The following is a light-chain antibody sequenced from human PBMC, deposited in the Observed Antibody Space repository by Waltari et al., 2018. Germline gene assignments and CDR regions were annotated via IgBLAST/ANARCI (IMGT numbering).Light chain of an antibody. V-gene: IGLV3-25*03. Sequence: SYDLTQPPSVSVSPGQTARITCSGDSLPKLNSYWYQQKPGQAPVLLIYKDSERPSGIPERFSGSSSGTTATLTISGVQAEDEADYYCQSADTNFANHVVFGGGTQLTVL. J-gene: IGLJ2*01. CDR2: KDS. CDR1: SLPKLN. CDR3: QSADTNFANHVV.